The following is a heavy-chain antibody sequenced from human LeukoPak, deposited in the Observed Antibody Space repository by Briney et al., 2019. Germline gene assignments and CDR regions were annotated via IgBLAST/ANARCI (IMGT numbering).Heavy chain of an antibody. CDR2: INHSGST. CDR3: ARRGGGSRRGYYYYYYMDV. Sequence: SETLSLTCAVYGGSFSGYYWSWIRQPPGKGLEWIGEINHSGSTNYNPSLKSRVTISVDTSKNQFSLKLSSVTAADTAVYYCARRGGGSRRGYYYYYYMDVWGKGTTVTVSS. J-gene: IGHJ6*03. V-gene: IGHV4-34*01. CDR1: GGSFSGYY. D-gene: IGHD3-16*01.